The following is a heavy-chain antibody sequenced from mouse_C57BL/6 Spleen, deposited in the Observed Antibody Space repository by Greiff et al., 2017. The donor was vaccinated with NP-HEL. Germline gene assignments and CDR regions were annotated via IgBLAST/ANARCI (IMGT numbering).Heavy chain of an antibody. J-gene: IGHJ1*03. CDR2: INPNNGGT. Sequence: VQLQQSGPELVKPGASVKIPCKASGYTFTDYNMDWVKQSHGKSLEWIGDINPNNGGTIYNQKFKGKATLTVDKSSSTAYMELRRLKSEDTAVYYCARRYYYGSSYWYFDVWGTGTTVTVSS. D-gene: IGHD1-1*01. V-gene: IGHV1-18*01. CDR3: ARRYYYGSSYWYFDV. CDR1: GYTFTDYN.